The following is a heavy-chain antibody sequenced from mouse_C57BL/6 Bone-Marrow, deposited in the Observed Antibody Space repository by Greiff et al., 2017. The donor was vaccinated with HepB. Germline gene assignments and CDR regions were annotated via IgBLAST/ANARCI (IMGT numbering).Heavy chain of an antibody. CDR1: GSTFTSYW. V-gene: IGHV1-50*01. CDR3: ARSTTVVSY. Sequence: QVQLQQPGAELVKPGASVKLSCKASGSTFTSYWMQWVKQRPGQGLEWIGEIDPSDSYTNYNQKFKGKATLTVDTSSSTAYMQLSSLTSEDSAVYYGARSTTVVSYWGQGTLVTVSA. J-gene: IGHJ3*01. CDR2: IDPSDSYT. D-gene: IGHD1-1*01.